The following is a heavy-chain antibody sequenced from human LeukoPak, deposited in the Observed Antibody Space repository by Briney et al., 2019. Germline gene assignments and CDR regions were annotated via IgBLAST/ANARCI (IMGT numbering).Heavy chain of an antibody. V-gene: IGHV3-30*01. Sequence: GRSLRLSCAASGFTFSSYAMHWVRQAPGKGLEWVAVISYDGGITNYADSVKGRFTISRDNSKNTLYLQLNSLRAEDAAVYYCARDSTYYYASGSSGPHYFDYWGQGTLATVSS. CDR2: ISYDGGIT. D-gene: IGHD3-10*01. CDR1: GFTFSSYA. J-gene: IGHJ4*02. CDR3: ARDSTYYYASGSSGPHYFDY.